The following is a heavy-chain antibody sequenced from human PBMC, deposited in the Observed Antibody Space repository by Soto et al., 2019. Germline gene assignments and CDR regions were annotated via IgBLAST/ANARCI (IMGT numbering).Heavy chain of an antibody. Sequence: GGSLRLSCAASGFPFNNVWMSLVRQVPGKGLEWAGHIKSQSDGGTPDYAAHVKGRFNISRDDSQNTLFVQMDSLKTEDTAVYYCTTLHSYGLDYWGQGVVVTVSS. CDR1: GFPFNNVW. CDR2: IKSQSDGGTP. CDR3: TTLHSYGLDY. V-gene: IGHV3-15*01. D-gene: IGHD5-18*01. J-gene: IGHJ4*02.